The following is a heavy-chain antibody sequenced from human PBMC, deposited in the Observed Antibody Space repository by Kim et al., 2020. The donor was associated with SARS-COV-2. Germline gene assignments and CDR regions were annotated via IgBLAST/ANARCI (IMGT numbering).Heavy chain of an antibody. D-gene: IGHD3-10*01. J-gene: IGHJ6*02. V-gene: IGHV4-31*03. CDR3: AREVRGNSGMDV. CDR1: GGSISSGGYY. CDR2: IYYSGST. Sequence: SETLSLTCTVSGGSISSGGYYWSWIRQHPGKGLEWIGYIYYSGSTYYNPSLKSRVTISVDTSKNQFSLKLSSVTAADTAVYYCAREVRGNSGMDVWGQGTTVTVSS.